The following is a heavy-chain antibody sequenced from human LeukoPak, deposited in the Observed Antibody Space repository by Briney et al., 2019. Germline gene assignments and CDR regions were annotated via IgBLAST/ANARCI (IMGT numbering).Heavy chain of an antibody. V-gene: IGHV5-51*01. CDR2: IYPGDSDT. D-gene: IGHD3-10*01. CDR1: GYSFTSYW. J-gene: IGHJ5*02. CDR3: ARQGLSFQYYYGSGSYDWFDP. Sequence: GESLKISCKGSGYSFTSYWIGWVRQMPGKGLEWMGIIYPGDSDTRYSPSFQGQVTISADKSISTAYLQWSSLKASDTAMYYCARQGLSFQYYYGSGSYDWFDPWGQGTLVTVSS.